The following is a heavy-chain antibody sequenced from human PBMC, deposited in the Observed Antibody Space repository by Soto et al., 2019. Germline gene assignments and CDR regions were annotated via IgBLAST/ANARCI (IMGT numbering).Heavy chain of an antibody. Sequence: QVQLVQSGAEVKKPGASVKVSCKASGYTFTSYDINWVRQATGQGLEWMGWMNPNSGNTGYAQKLQGRVTMTRNTSTSAAYMELSSLRSEDTAVYSCARFIAAVGVVYGMDVWGQGTTVTVSS. CDR3: ARFIAAVGVVYGMDV. V-gene: IGHV1-8*01. J-gene: IGHJ6*02. CDR2: MNPNSGNT. CDR1: GYTFTSYD. D-gene: IGHD6-13*01.